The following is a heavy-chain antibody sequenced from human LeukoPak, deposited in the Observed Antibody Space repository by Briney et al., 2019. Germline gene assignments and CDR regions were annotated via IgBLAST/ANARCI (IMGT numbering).Heavy chain of an antibody. D-gene: IGHD3-22*01. CDR3: AKESYDSSGYNDY. CDR1: GFTFSSYG. J-gene: IGHJ4*02. Sequence: GGSLRLSCAASGFTFSSYGMHWVRQAPGKGLEWVAFIRYDGSNKYYADSVKGRSTISRDNSKNTLYLQMNSLRAEDTAVYYCAKESYDSSGYNDYWGQGTLVTVSS. CDR2: IRYDGSNK. V-gene: IGHV3-30*02.